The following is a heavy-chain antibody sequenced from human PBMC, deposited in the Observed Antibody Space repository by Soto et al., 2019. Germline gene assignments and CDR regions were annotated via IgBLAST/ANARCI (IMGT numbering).Heavy chain of an antibody. CDR2: ISSSSSTI. J-gene: IGHJ6*02. Sequence: EVQLVESGGGLVQPGGSLILSCAASGFTFSSYSMNWVRQAPGKGLEWVSYISSSSSTIYYADSVKGRFTISRDNAKNSLYLQINGLIDEDTAVYYCARGVSYYYYGMDVWGQGTTVTVSS. CDR1: GFTFSSYS. CDR3: ARGVSYYYYGMDV. V-gene: IGHV3-48*02.